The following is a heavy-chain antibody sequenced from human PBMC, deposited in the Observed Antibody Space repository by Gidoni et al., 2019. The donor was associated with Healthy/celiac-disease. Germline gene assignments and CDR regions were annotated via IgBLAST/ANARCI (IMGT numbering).Heavy chain of an antibody. V-gene: IGHV3-48*03. CDR3: ARELWRQSRGSSDYFDY. CDR1: GFTFSSYE. CDR2: ISSSGSTI. Sequence: EVQLVESVGGLVQTGGSLRLSCAASGFTFSSYEMNWVRQAPGKGLEWFSYISSSGSTIYYADSVKGRFTIARDNAKNSLYLQINSLGAEDTAVYYCARELWRQSRGSSDYFDYWGKGTLVTVSS. J-gene: IGHJ4*02. D-gene: IGHD3-10*01.